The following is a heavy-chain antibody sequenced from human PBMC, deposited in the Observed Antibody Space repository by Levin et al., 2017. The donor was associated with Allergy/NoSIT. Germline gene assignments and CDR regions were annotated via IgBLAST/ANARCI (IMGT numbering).Heavy chain of an antibody. CDR2: INHSGST. J-gene: IGHJ6*03. Sequence: SETLSLTCAVYGGSLSGYHWSWIRQPPGKGPEWIGEINHSGSTNYNPSLKSRVTISVDTSKNQFSLKLSSVTAADTAFYYCARALALPSNNTYPRKFNASSYYYYYMNVWGKGTTVTVSS. V-gene: IGHV4-34*01. CDR3: ARALALPSNNTYPRKFNASSYYYYYMNV. D-gene: IGHD3-3*02. CDR1: GGSLSGYH.